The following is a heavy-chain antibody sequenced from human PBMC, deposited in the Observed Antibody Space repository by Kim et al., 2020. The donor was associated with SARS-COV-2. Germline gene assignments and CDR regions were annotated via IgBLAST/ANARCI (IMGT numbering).Heavy chain of an antibody. J-gene: IGHJ6*02. CDR2: IITDNGNT. D-gene: IGHD3-10*01. Sequence: ASVKVSCKASGYTFANYAMHWVRQAPGQSLEWMGWIITDNGNTRYSQNFQGRVAFTRDTSASAAYMELTSLRSEDTAVYYCARDAMASGTYLYGMDVWGQGTTVTVSS. CDR3: ARDAMASGTYLYGMDV. V-gene: IGHV1-3*04. CDR1: GYTFANYA.